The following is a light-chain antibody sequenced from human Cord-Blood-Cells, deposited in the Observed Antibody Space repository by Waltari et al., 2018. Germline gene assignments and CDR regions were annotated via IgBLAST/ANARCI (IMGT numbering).Light chain of an antibody. CDR3: QQYYSTPFT. CDR1: QSDLSSSNNKNY. J-gene: IGKJ3*01. Sequence: DIVMTQSPDSLAVSLGERATINCKSSQSDLSSSNNKNYLAWYQQKPGQPPKLLIYWASTRESGVPDRFSGSGSGTDFTLTISSLQAEDVAVYYCQQYYSTPFTFGPGTKVDIK. CDR2: WAS. V-gene: IGKV4-1*01.